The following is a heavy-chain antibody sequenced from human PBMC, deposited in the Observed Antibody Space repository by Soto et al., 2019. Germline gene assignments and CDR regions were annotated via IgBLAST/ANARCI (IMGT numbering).Heavy chain of an antibody. CDR3: ASYPQPIAAAGFVDY. D-gene: IGHD6-13*01. CDR2: IYYSGST. J-gene: IGHJ4*02. CDR1: GGSIRSYY. V-gene: IGHV4-59*08. Sequence: ETLSLTCTVSGGSIRSYYWSWIRQPPGKGLEWIGYIYYSGSTNYNPSLKRRVTISVDTSKNQFSLKLSSVTAADTAVYYCASYPQPIAAAGFVDYWGQGTLVTVSS.